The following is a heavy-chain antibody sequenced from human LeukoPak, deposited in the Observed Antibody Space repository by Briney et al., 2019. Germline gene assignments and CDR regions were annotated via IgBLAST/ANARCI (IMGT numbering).Heavy chain of an antibody. Sequence: SETLSLTCTVSGGSISSDDYYWSWIRQLPGKGLEWIGYIYYTRSTYYNPSLKSRVTISVDTSKNQFSLKLTSVTAADTAVYYCARDLTPVGHGAFDVWGQGTMVTVSS. CDR3: ARDLTPVGHGAFDV. V-gene: IGHV4-31*03. J-gene: IGHJ3*01. D-gene: IGHD1-26*01. CDR2: IYYTRST. CDR1: GGSISSDDYY.